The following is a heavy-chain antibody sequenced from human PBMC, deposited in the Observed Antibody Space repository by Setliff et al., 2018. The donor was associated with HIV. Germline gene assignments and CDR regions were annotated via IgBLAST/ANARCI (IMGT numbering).Heavy chain of an antibody. J-gene: IGHJ4*02. CDR1: GYTLTELS. CDR3: ARSQPMAQGVTPFDY. Sequence: ASVKVSCKVSGYTLTELSMHWVRQAPGKGLEWMGGFDPEEIETVYAQKFQGRFTISRDNPKNSLYLQMNSLRAEDSAVYYCARSQPMAQGVTPFDYWGQGVLVTVSS. CDR2: FDPEEIET. D-gene: IGHD3-10*01. V-gene: IGHV1-24*01.